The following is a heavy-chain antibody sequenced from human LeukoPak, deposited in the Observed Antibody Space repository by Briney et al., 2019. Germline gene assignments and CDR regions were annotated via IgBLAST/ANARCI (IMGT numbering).Heavy chain of an antibody. CDR3: AKDEHGSGNYFDY. V-gene: IGHV3-30*18. J-gene: IGHJ4*02. CDR1: GFTFSSYG. D-gene: IGHD3-10*01. Sequence: PGGSLRLSCAASGFTFSSYGMHWVRQAPGKGLEWVAVISYDGSNKYYADSVKGRFTISRDNSKNTLYLQMNSLRAEDTAVYYCAKDEHGSGNYFDYWGQGTLVTVSS. CDR2: ISYDGSNK.